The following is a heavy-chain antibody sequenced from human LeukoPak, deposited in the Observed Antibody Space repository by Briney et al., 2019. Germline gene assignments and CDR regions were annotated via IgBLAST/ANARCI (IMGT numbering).Heavy chain of an antibody. Sequence: PGGSLRLSCAASGFTFSTYAMTWVRQAPGKGLEWVSSISGSGSSTFYADSVEGRFTISRDNSKNMLYLQMNSLRADDSAIYYCAKDQVGQFADYFDYWGQGTLVTVSS. CDR2: ISGSGSST. CDR3: AKDQVGQFADYFDY. J-gene: IGHJ4*02. CDR1: GFTFSTYA. V-gene: IGHV3-23*01. D-gene: IGHD3-10*01.